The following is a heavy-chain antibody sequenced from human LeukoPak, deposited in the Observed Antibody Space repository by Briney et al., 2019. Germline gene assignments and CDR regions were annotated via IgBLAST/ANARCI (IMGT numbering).Heavy chain of an antibody. CDR1: GGSFSGYY. D-gene: IGHD4-23*01. CDR3: AGGRRDYGGRVSTSGGWFDP. J-gene: IGHJ5*02. CDR2: INHSGST. Sequence: SETLSLTCAVYGGSFSGYYWSCIRQPPCKGLEWIGEINHSGSTNYNPSLKSLVTISVDTSKNQFSLKLSSVTAADTAVYYCAGGRRDYGGRVSTSGGWFDPWGQGTLVTVSS. V-gene: IGHV4-34*01.